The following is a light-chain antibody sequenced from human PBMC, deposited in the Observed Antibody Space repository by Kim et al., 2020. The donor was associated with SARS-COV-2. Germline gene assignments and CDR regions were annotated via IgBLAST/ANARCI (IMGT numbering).Light chain of an antibody. CDR1: SLRSYY. Sequence: VALGQTVRITCQGDSLRSYYATWYQQKPGQAPIVVIYGKNNRPSGIPDRFSGSSSGNTASLTITGTQAGDEADYYCNSRDSNDNVVFRGGTKLTVL. CDR3: NSRDSNDNVV. CDR2: GKN. V-gene: IGLV3-19*01. J-gene: IGLJ2*01.